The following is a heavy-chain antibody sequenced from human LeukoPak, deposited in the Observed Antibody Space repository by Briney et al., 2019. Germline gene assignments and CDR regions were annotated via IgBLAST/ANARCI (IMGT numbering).Heavy chain of an antibody. CDR3: AREIGTGYSYGLDY. J-gene: IGHJ4*02. Sequence: SETLSLTFAVYGGSFSGYYWSWIRQPPGKGLEWIGEINHSGSTNYNPSLKSRVTISVDTSKNQFSLKLSSVTAADTAVYYCAREIGTGYSYGLDYWGQGTLVTVSS. D-gene: IGHD5-18*01. CDR2: INHSGST. V-gene: IGHV4-34*01. CDR1: GGSFSGYY.